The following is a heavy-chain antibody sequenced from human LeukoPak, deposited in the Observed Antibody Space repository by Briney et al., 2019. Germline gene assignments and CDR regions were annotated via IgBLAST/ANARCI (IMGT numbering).Heavy chain of an antibody. V-gene: IGHV4-39*01. CDR3: ARGGIAALVDY. CDR1: GGSISSSSYY. CDR2: IYYSGST. Sequence: SETLSLTCTVSGGSISSSSYYWGWIRQPPGKGLEWIGSIYYSGSTYYNPSLKSRVTISVDTSKNQFSLKLSSVTAADTAVYYCARGGIAALVDYWGQGTLVTVSS. J-gene: IGHJ4*02. D-gene: IGHD6-13*01.